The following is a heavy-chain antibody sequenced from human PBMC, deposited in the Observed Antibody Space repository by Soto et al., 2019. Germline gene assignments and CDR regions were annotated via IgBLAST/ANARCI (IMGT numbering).Heavy chain of an antibody. J-gene: IGHJ5*02. V-gene: IGHV1-24*01. CDR3: ATRKHLPYSSSWYWFDP. D-gene: IGHD6-13*01. CDR2: FDPEDGET. CDR1: GYTLTELS. Sequence: ASVKVSCKVSGYTLTELSMHWVRQAPGKGLEWMGGFDPEDGETIYAQKFQGRVTMTEDTSTDTAYMELSSLRSEDTAVYYRATRKHLPYSSSWYWFDPWGQGTLVTV.